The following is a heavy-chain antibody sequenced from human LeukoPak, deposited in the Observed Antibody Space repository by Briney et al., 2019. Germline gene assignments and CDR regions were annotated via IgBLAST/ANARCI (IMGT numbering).Heavy chain of an antibody. CDR3: TTGYYDSSMDV. D-gene: IGHD3-22*01. J-gene: IGHJ6*02. CDR1: GFTVSSNY. Sequence: PGGSLRLSCAASGFTVSSNYMSWVRQAPGKGLEWVSVIYSGGSTYYADSVKGRFTISRDNSKNTLYLQMNSLKTEDTAVYYCTTGYYDSSMDVWGQGTTVTVSS. CDR2: IYSGGST. V-gene: IGHV3-53*01.